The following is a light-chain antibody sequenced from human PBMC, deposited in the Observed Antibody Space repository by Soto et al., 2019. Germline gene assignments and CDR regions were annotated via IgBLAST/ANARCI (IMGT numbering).Light chain of an antibody. J-gene: IGKJ5*01. CDR2: GAS. CDR3: QQYGSSRAIT. V-gene: IGKV3-20*01. CDR1: HSVGSN. Sequence: VMTQSPTTLSVSPGETATLSCRASHSVGSNLAWYQQNPGQAPRLLIYGASSRATGIPDRFSGSGSGTDFTLTISRLEPEDFAVYYCQQYGSSRAITFGQGTRLEIK.